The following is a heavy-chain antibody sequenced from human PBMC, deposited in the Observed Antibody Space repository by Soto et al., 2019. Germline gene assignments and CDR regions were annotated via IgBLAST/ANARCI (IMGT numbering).Heavy chain of an antibody. CDR1: GGTFSSYA. D-gene: IGHD6-19*01. J-gene: IGHJ5*02. V-gene: IGHV1-69*12. Sequence: QVQLVQSGAEVKKPGSSVKVSFKASGGTFSSYAISWVRQAPGQWLEWMGGIIPIFGTANYAQKFQGRVTITADESTSTAYMELSSLRSEDTAVYYCARDRIGSGWLGPWGQGTLVTVSS. CDR3: ARDRIGSGWLGP. CDR2: IIPIFGTA.